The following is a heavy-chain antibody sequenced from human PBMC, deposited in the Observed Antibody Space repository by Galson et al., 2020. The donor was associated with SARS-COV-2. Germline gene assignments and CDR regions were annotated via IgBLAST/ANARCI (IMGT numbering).Heavy chain of an antibody. CDR1: GYYFTTYW. J-gene: IGHJ6*02. CDR2: IYPGDSDT. V-gene: IGHV5-51*01. D-gene: IGHD2-2*01. Sequence: GESLKISCKGSGYYFTTYWVGWVRQLPGKGLEWMGIIYPGDSDTRYSPSFEGQVTMSVDKSINTAYLQWSSLKASDTATYYCARRRVVPNANRGYYFYGLDVWGQGTTVTVSS. CDR3: ARRRVVPNANRGYYFYGLDV.